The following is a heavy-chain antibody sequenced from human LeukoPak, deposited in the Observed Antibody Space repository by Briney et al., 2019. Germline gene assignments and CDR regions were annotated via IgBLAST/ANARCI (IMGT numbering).Heavy chain of an antibody. CDR3: ARFTVRGVSDY. CDR1: AGSISSGDYY. Sequence: PSQTLSLTCTVSAGSISSGDYYWSWIRQPPGKGLEWIGYIYYSGSTYYNPSLKSRVTISVDTSKNRFSLKLSSVTAADTAVYYCARFTVRGVSDYCGQGTLVTVSS. J-gene: IGHJ4*02. V-gene: IGHV4-30-4*08. CDR2: IYYSGST. D-gene: IGHD3-10*01.